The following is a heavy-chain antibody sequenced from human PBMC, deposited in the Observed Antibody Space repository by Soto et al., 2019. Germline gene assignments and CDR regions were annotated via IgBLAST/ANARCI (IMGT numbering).Heavy chain of an antibody. Sequence: QVQLQESGPGLVKPSETLSISCTVSGGSISSYYWSWFRQSPGKRMEWIGYVHHSWGSSYNPSLQSRVAISLDTSKSQFSLKVTSVTATDTAVYYYARQRFGPLHGLVDVWGQGTTVTVSS. CDR1: GGSISSYY. CDR2: VHHSWGS. D-gene: IGHD3-10*01. V-gene: IGHV4-59*08. CDR3: ARQRFGPLHGLVDV. J-gene: IGHJ6*02.